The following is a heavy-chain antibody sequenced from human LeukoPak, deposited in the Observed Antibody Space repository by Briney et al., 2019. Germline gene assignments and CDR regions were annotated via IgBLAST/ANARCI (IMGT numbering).Heavy chain of an antibody. Sequence: HGESLKISCKGSGYSFTSYWIAWVRQMPGKGLEWMGIIYPGDSDTRYSPSFQGQVTISADKSISTAYLQWSSLKASDTAMYYCARQPNWNDVNWFDPWGQGTLVTVSS. CDR2: IYPGDSDT. J-gene: IGHJ5*02. V-gene: IGHV5-51*01. CDR3: ARQPNWNDVNWFDP. CDR1: GYSFTSYW. D-gene: IGHD1-1*01.